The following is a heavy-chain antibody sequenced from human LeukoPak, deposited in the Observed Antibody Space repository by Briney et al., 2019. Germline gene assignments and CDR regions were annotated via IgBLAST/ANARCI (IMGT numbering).Heavy chain of an antibody. CDR1: GFTFSSYS. CDR2: ISSSSSYI. J-gene: IGHJ6*02. D-gene: IGHD6-13*01. CDR3: ARDRRYIAAAGSYYYGMDV. Sequence: PGGSLRLSCAASGFTFSSYSMNWVRQAPGKGLEWVSSISSSSSYIYYADSVKGRFTISRDNAKNSLYLQMNSLRAEDTAVYYCARDRRYIAAAGSYYYGMDVWGQGTTVTVSS. V-gene: IGHV3-21*04.